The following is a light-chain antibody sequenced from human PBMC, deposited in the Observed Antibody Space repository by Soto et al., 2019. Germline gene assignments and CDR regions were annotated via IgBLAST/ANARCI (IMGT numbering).Light chain of an antibody. CDR1: QSISSW. V-gene: IGKV1-5*01. Sequence: DIQMTQSPSSLFASVGDRVTITCRASQSISSWLAWYQQKPGKAPKLLIYDASSLESGVPSRFSGSGSGTEFTLTITSLQPDDFATYYCQQYNGYPWTFGQGTKVDIK. J-gene: IGKJ1*01. CDR3: QQYNGYPWT. CDR2: DAS.